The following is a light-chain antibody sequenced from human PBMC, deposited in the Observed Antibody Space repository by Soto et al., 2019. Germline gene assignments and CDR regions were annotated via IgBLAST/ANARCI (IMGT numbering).Light chain of an antibody. CDR3: QQYGGSPPYT. J-gene: IGKJ2*01. Sequence: PGERATLSCRASQSVSSTYLAWYQQKPGQAPRLLISGASSRATGIPDRFSGSGSGTDFILTISRLEPEDFAVYYCQQYGGSPPYTFGQGTKLEIK. CDR2: GAS. V-gene: IGKV3-20*01. CDR1: QSVSSTY.